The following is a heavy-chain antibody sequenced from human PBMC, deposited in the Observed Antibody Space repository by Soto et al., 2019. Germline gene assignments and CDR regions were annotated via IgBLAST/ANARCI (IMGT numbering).Heavy chain of an antibody. D-gene: IGHD6-13*01. CDR1: GYSYTTYW. Sequence: GESLKISCEASGYSYTTYWISWVRQMPGKGLEWMGRIDPTDSYTTYSPSFPGDVAISVDKSINTAYLQWTSLKASDTAIYYCARDNSRYHFSMDVWGQGTTVTVSS. CDR3: ARDNSRYHFSMDV. V-gene: IGHV5-10-1*01. CDR2: IDPTDSYT. J-gene: IGHJ6*02.